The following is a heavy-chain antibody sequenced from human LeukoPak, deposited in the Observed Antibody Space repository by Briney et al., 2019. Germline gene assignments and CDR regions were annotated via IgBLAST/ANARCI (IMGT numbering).Heavy chain of an antibody. Sequence: GGSLRLSCAASGFTFSSYSMNWVRQAPGKGLEWVSYISSSSSTIYYADSVKGRFTISRDNAKNSLYLQMNSLRAEDTAVYYCARCGGSGGSDPFDYWGQGTLVTVSS. J-gene: IGHJ4*02. CDR2: ISSSSSTI. V-gene: IGHV3-48*01. CDR1: GFTFSSYS. D-gene: IGHD2-15*01. CDR3: ARCGGSGGSDPFDY.